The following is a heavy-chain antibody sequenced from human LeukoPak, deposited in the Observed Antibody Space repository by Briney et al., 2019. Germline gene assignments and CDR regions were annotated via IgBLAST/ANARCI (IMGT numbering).Heavy chain of an antibody. J-gene: IGHJ4*02. V-gene: IGHV4-61*03. CDR3: AREGGPYRPLDY. CDR2: ANLQASN. Sequence: PSETLSLTCTVSGGSISSGCYYWTWLRPHPGKGLEWLGEANLQASNNYNPYLMVRVAISVDMYKKYISLQLPPAADADTAVYYCAREGGPYRPLDYSGQGTLVTVSS. CDR1: GGSISSGCYY.